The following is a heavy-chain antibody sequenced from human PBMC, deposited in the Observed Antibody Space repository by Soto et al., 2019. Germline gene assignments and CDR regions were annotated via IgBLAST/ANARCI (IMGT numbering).Heavy chain of an antibody. J-gene: IGHJ4*02. CDR1: GFTFTRYS. CDR2: ISSTTNYI. CDR3: ARESEDLTSNFDY. V-gene: IGHV3-21*06. Sequence: GGSLRLSCAASGFTFTRYSMNWVRQAPGKGLEWVSSISSTTNYIYYGDSTKGRFTISRDNAKNSLYLEMNSLRAEDTAVYYCARESEDLTSNFDYWGQGTLVTV.